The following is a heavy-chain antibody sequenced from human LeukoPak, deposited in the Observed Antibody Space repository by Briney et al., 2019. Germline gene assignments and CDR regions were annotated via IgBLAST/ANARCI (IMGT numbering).Heavy chain of an antibody. CDR2: ISWKSGSI. J-gene: IGHJ3*02. D-gene: IGHD3-9*01. CDR3: ARVWFRGDGAFDI. Sequence: GGSLRLSRAASGFTFDDYAMHWVRQAPGKGLEWVSCISWKSGSIGYADSVKGRFTISRDNAKNSLYLQMNSLRAEDTALYYCARVWFRGDGAFDIWGQGTMVTVSS. CDR1: GFTFDDYA. V-gene: IGHV3-9*01.